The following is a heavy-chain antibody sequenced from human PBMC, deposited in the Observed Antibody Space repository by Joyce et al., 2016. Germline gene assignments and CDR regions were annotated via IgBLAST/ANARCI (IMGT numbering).Heavy chain of an antibody. CDR2: IYYTGST. CDR3: ARLYGSGNYCFDY. CDR1: GASISSSSYY. D-gene: IGHD3-10*01. Sequence: QLQLQESGPGLVKPSETLSLTCSVSGASISSSSYYGAWIRQHPGMCLEWIVTIYYTGSTYYSPSLKSRVTMSADTSRNQFSLKLTSVTAADTAVYYCARLYGSGNYCFDYWGQGTLVTVSS. J-gene: IGHJ4*02. V-gene: IGHV4-39*07.